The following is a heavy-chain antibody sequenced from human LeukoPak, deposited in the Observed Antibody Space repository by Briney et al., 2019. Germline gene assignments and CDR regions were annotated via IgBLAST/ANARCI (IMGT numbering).Heavy chain of an antibody. CDR1: GFTVSSNY. V-gene: IGHV3-53*01. Sequence: GGSLRLSCAASGFTVSSNYMSWVRQAPGKGLEWVSVIDSGGSTYYADSVKGRFTISRDNSKNTLYLQMNSLRVEDTAVYYCGRDLIGTAASWDSWGQGTLVTVSS. CDR2: IDSGGST. CDR3: GRDLIGTAASWDS. D-gene: IGHD6-25*01. J-gene: IGHJ4*02.